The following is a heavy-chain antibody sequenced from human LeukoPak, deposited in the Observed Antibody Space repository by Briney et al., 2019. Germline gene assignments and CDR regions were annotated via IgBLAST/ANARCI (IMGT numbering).Heavy chain of an antibody. CDR1: GFTFSDYS. J-gene: IGHJ5*02. Sequence: AGGTLRLSCATSGFTFSDYSMTWDRQAPGKGLEWISSITSTSSHINYADSVRGRFTISRDNAKNALFLQMTSLTDEDTALYYCARARLGYYDEYFDPWGQGTQVTVSS. D-gene: IGHD3-16*01. CDR3: ARARLGYYDEYFDP. V-gene: IGHV3-21*01. CDR2: ITSTSSHI.